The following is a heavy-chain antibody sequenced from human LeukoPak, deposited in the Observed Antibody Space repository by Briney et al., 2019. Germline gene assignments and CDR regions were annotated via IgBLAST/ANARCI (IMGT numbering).Heavy chain of an antibody. CDR1: GYTFTGYY. CDR2: INPSSGGT. D-gene: IGHD4-17*01. Sequence: ASVKVSCKASGYTFTGYYMHWVRQAPGQELEWMGWINPSSGGTNYAQKFQGRVTMTRDTSISTAYMELSRLRSDDTAVYYCARGGRVTTKTCWFDPWGQGTLVTVPS. CDR3: ARGGRVTTKTCWFDP. V-gene: IGHV1-2*02. J-gene: IGHJ5*02.